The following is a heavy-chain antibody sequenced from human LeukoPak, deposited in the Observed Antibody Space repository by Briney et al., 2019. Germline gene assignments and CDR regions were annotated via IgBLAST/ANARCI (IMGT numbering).Heavy chain of an antibody. V-gene: IGHV3-53*01. CDR1: GLTVTDNY. D-gene: IGHD4-17*01. Sequence: PGGSLRLSCSASGLTVTDNYMSWVRQAPGKGLEWVWVIFPDGRTYHSDSLKGRFTISRDKSKNTVLLQISGLRADDTALYHCARTNPVYGDFDYWGQGVLVTVSS. CDR3: ARTNPVYGDFDY. J-gene: IGHJ4*02. CDR2: IFPDGRT.